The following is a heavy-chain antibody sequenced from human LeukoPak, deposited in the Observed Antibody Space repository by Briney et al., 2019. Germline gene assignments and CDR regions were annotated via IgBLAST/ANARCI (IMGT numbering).Heavy chain of an antibody. Sequence: GGSLRLSCAASGFTFSSYSMNWVRQAPGKELEWVSYISSSSSTIYYADSVKGRFTISRDNANNSLYLQMNSLRDEDTAVYYCARVTYDSGDYWGQGTLVTVSS. CDR2: ISSSSSTI. V-gene: IGHV3-48*02. CDR1: GFTFSSYS. J-gene: IGHJ4*02. D-gene: IGHD3-22*01. CDR3: ARVTYDSGDY.